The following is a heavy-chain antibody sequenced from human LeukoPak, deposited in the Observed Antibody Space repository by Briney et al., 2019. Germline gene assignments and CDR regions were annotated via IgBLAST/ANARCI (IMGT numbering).Heavy chain of an antibody. J-gene: IGHJ4*02. CDR2: ISYSGST. CDR1: GGSISSYY. D-gene: IGHD6-13*01. V-gene: IGHV4-59*08. CDR3: AGDSSSWYGYFDY. Sequence: PSETLSLTCTASGGSISSYYWSWIRQSPGKGLEWIGYISYSGSTNYNPSLKSRVTISVDTSKNQFSLKLSSVTAADTAVYYCAGDSSSWYGYFDYWGQGTLVTVSS.